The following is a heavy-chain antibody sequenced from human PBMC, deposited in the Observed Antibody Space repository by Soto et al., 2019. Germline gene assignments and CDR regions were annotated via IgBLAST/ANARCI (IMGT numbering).Heavy chain of an antibody. CDR2: IAGSGAST. Sequence: EVQLLGSGGRLVQPGGSLRLSCAASGFTLSSYAMTWVRQAPGMGLEWVSGIAGSGASTFYADSVKGRFSISRDKNTLFLQMNSLRADDTAVYYCAKSLVTTLTYNWYFDLWGRGTLVTVSS. J-gene: IGHJ2*01. CDR1: GFTLSSYA. D-gene: IGHD4-4*01. CDR3: AKSLVTTLTYNWYFDL. V-gene: IGHV3-23*01.